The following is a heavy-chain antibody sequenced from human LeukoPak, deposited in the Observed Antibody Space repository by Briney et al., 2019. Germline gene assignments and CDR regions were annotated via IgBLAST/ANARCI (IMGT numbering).Heavy chain of an antibody. Sequence: GGSLRLSCVVFTFSDYNMSWIRQATGKGLAWVSYTSSSSSYTNYADTVKGLFTISRDDAQNSMYLQRNSLRAENTAVYFCARQRRDSSGYYSDFDNWGQGTLVTVSS. D-gene: IGHD3-22*01. J-gene: IGHJ4*02. V-gene: IGHV3-11*06. CDR3: ARQRRDSSGYYSDFDN. CDR2: TSSSSSYT. CDR1: FTFSDYN.